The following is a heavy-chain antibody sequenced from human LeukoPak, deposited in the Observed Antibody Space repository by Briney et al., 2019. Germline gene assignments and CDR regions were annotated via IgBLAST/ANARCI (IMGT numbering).Heavy chain of an antibody. J-gene: IGHJ6*02. D-gene: IGHD6-13*01. Sequence: GGSLRLSCAASGFTFSDYYMSWIRQAPGKGLEWVSYISSSGSTIYYADSVKGRFTISRDNAKNSLYLQMNSLRAEDTAVYYCARDSPYSTPYYYYGMDVWGQGTTVTVSS. CDR2: ISSSGSTI. V-gene: IGHV3-11*01. CDR1: GFTFSDYY. CDR3: ARDSPYSTPYYYYGMDV.